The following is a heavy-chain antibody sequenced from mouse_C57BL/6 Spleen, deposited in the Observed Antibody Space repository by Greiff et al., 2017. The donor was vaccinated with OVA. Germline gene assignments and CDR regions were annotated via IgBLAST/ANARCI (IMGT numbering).Heavy chain of an antibody. CDR3: ARVRHGDFDY. D-gene: IGHD2-13*01. V-gene: IGHV3-6*01. J-gene: IGHJ2*01. Sequence: VQLKESGPGLVKPSQSLSLTCSVTGYSITSGYYWYWIRQFPGNKLEWMGYISYDGSNNYNPSLKNRISITRDTSKNQFFLKLNSVTTEAAATYYGARVRHGDFDYWGQGTTLTVSS. CDR2: ISYDGSN. CDR1: GYSITSGYY.